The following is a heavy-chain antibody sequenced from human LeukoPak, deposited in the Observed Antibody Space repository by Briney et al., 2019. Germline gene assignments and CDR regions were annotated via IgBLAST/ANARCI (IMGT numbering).Heavy chain of an antibody. D-gene: IGHD4-17*01. Sequence: RGSLRLSRAPSGFTLSSYEMNWIRQTPGKGLEWISYISNSGSTKNYADSVKGRFTISRDNAKNSGFLQMSSLRTEDTAVYYCARDPSYGALDYWGQGTLVTVSS. J-gene: IGHJ4*02. V-gene: IGHV3-48*03. CDR1: GFTLSSYE. CDR2: ISNSGSTK. CDR3: ARDPSYGALDY.